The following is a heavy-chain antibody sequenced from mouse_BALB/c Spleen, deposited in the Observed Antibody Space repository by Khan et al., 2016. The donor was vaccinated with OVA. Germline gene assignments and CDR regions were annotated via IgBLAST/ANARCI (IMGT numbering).Heavy chain of an antibody. CDR3: ARAGDGGFAH. CDR1: GYTFTDFL. V-gene: IGHV1-77*01. Sequence: QVQLQQSGPELVKPGASVKMSCKASGYTFTDFLISWLKQRPGQGLEWIGEIYPGSGYIYYNENFKGKATLTSDKSSNTAYMQLSSLTSEDSAVYFCARAGDGGFAHWGQGTLVTVSA. CDR2: IYPGSGYI. J-gene: IGHJ3*01. D-gene: IGHD3-2*02.